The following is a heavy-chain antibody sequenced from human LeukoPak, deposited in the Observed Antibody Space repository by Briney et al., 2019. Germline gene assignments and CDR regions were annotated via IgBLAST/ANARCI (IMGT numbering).Heavy chain of an antibody. J-gene: IGHJ5*02. CDR2: ISSSSSTI. Sequence: PGGSLRLSCAASGFTFSSYAMSWVRQAPGGGLEWVSYISSSSSTIYYSDSVKGRFTISRDNAKNSLYLQMNSLRAEDTAVYFCSRNPTAYNWFDPWGQGTLVTVSS. CDR1: GFTFSSYA. CDR3: SRNPTAYNWFDP. V-gene: IGHV3-48*01. D-gene: IGHD1-14*01.